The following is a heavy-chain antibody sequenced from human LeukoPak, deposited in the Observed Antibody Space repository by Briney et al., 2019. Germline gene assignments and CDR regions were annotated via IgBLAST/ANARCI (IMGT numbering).Heavy chain of an antibody. J-gene: IGHJ4*02. CDR1: GYSISSGYY. D-gene: IGHD4/OR15-4a*01. Sequence: SETLSLTCAVSGYSISSGYYWGWIRQPPGKGLEWIGSIYHSGSTYYNPSLKSRVTISVDTSKNQFSLKLSSVTAADTAVYYRARHEGSYGAFDYWGQGTLVTVSS. CDR2: IYHSGST. CDR3: ARHEGSYGAFDY. V-gene: IGHV4-38-2*01.